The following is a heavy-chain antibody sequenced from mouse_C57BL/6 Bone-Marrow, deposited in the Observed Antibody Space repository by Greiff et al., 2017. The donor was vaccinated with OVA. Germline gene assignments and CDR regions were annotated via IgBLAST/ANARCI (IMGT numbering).Heavy chain of an antibody. J-gene: IGHJ3*01. Sequence: EVKLMESGPELVKPGASVKIPCKASGYTFTDYNMDWVKQSHGKSLEWIGDINPNNGGTIYNQKFKGKATLTVDKSSSTAYMELRSLTSEDTAVYYCARYDGYKGFAYWGQGTLVTVSA. V-gene: IGHV1-18*01. CDR1: GYTFTDYN. CDR3: ARYDGYKGFAY. CDR2: INPNNGGT. D-gene: IGHD2-3*01.